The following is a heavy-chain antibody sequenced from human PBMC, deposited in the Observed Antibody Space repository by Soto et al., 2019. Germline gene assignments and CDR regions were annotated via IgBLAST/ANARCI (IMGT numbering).Heavy chain of an antibody. V-gene: IGHV3-23*01. CDR3: AKRSSASTFDY. CDR1: GFTFSSYA. J-gene: IGHJ4*02. CDR2: ISGSDDST. Sequence: EVQLLESGGGLVQPGESLRLSCAASGFTFSSYAMSWVRQAPGKGLEWVSVISGSDDSTYYADSVKGRFSMSRDNSKTTLYRQMTSLRAGDTAVYYCAKRSSASTFDYWGQGTLVTVAS. D-gene: IGHD6-6*01.